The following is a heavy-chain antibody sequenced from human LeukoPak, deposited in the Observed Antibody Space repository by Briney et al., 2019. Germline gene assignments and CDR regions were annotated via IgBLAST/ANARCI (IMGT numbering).Heavy chain of an antibody. J-gene: IGHJ4*02. CDR1: GFTVTTNY. CDR2: LISRATT. Sequence: PGGSLRLSCAASGFTVTTNYMSWVRPAPGRGLEWIAVLISRATTRYADSVRSRFTISGDYSKKTLYLEMNYLRDADTAVYYCARDENVEPAFGYWGQGTLVTVSS. D-gene: IGHD1-1*01. V-gene: IGHV3-66*01. CDR3: ARDENVEPAFGY.